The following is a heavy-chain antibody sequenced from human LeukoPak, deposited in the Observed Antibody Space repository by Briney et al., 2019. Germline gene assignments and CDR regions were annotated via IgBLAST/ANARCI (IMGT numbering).Heavy chain of an antibody. CDR2: IIPIFGTA. V-gene: IGHV1-69*06. CDR1: GGTFSSYA. J-gene: IGHJ6*03. CDR3: ARGHRGYSYGYRYYYYVDV. Sequence: SVKVSCKASGGTFSSYAISWVRQAPGQGLEWMGRIIPIFGTANYAQKFQGRVTITADKSTSTAYMELSSLRSEDTAVYYCARGHRGYSYGYRYYYYVDVWGKGTTVTVSS. D-gene: IGHD5-18*01.